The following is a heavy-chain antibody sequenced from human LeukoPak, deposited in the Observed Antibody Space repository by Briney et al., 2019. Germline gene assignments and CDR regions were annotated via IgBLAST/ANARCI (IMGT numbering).Heavy chain of an antibody. V-gene: IGHV3-20*04. Sequence: GGSLRLSCAASRHTLHHYGTSWASQAPGKGLEWVSGINWNGGSTGYADSVKGRFTISRDNAKNSLYLQMNSLRAEDTALYYCARYREQLLGKYCFYYYMDVWGKGTTVTVSS. CDR3: ARYREQLLGKYCFYYYMDV. CDR1: RHTLHHYG. J-gene: IGHJ6*03. CDR2: INWNGGST. D-gene: IGHD6-19*01.